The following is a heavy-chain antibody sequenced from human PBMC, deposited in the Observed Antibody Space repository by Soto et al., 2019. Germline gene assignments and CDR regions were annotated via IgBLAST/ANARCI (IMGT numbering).Heavy chain of an antibody. V-gene: IGHV3-23*01. CDR3: ERHSGSFYKAPYSYYYGMDV. D-gene: IGHD1-26*01. CDR1: GFTFSSYA. CDR2: ISGSGGST. Sequence: GGSLRLSCAASGFTFSSYAMSWVRQAPGKGLEWVSAISGSGGSTYYADSVKGRFTISRDNSKNTLYLQMNSLRAEDKAVYYCERHSGSFYKAPYSYYYGMDVLGNCPTVTVSS. J-gene: IGHJ6*04.